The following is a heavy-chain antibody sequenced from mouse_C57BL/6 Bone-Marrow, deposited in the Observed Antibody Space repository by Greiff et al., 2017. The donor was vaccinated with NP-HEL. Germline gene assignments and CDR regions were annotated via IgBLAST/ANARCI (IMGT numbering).Heavy chain of an antibody. D-gene: IGHD3-2*02. V-gene: IGHV5-6*01. CDR2: ISSGGSYT. CDR3: ARHPQTAQALFAY. CDR1: GFTFSSYG. J-gene: IGHJ3*01. Sequence: EVQRVESGGDLVKPGGSLKLSCAASGFTFSSYGMSWVRQTPDKRLEWVATISSGGSYTYYPDSVKGRFTISRDNAKNTLYLQMSSLKSEDTAMYYCARHPQTAQALFAYWGQGTLVTVSA.